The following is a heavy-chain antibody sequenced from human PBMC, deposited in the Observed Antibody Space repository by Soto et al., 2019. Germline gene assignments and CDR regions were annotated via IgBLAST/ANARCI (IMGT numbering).Heavy chain of an antibody. CDR3: ARQNYYDTSGYYYAFDS. D-gene: IGHD3-22*01. CDR2: IYHSGST. CDR1: GGSISSGGYS. Sequence: SETLSLTCAVSGGSISSGGYSWSWIRQPPGKGLEWIAYIYHSGSTYYNPSLKSRVTISVDRSKNQFSLKLSSVTAADTAVYYFARQNYYDTSGYYYAFDSWGQGALVTVSS. J-gene: IGHJ4*02. V-gene: IGHV4-30-2*01.